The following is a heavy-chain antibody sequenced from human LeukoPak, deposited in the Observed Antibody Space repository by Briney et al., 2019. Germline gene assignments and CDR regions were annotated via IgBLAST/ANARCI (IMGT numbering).Heavy chain of an antibody. CDR3: ARDSSKLSGPVDY. Sequence: SGGSLRLSCAASGFTFSSYSMNWVRQAPGKGLEWVSYISSSSSTIYYADSVKGRFTISRDNAKNSLYLQMNSLRAEDTAVYYCARDSSKLSGPVDYWGQGTLVTVSS. D-gene: IGHD3-16*02. CDR2: ISSSSSTI. J-gene: IGHJ4*02. CDR1: GFTFSSYS. V-gene: IGHV3-48*04.